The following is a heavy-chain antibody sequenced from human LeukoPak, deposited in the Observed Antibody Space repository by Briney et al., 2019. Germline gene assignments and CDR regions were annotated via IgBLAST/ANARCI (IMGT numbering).Heavy chain of an antibody. CDR3: ASGTDPLVDY. J-gene: IGHJ4*02. D-gene: IGHD3/OR15-3a*01. CDR2: IYYSGST. CDR1: GGSFSSGGYY. Sequence: SETLSLTCAVYGGSFSSGGYYWSWIRQRPGKGLEWIGYIYYSGSTYYNPSLKSRVTISVDTSKNQFSLKLSSVTAADTAVYYCASGTDPLVDYWGQGTLVTVSS. V-gene: IGHV4-31*11.